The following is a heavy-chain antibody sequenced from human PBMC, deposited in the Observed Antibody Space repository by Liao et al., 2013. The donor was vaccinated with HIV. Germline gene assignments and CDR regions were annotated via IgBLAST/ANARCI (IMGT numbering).Heavy chain of an antibody. J-gene: IGHJ4*02. Sequence: QLQLQESGSGLVKPSQTLSLTCAVSGGSISSGAYSWSWIRQPPGKGLEWIGYIYLTGRTYHSPSLKSRVTISLDRSKNQFSLTLSSVTAADTAVYYCARMGTSTEYYDMWSGYYSHVQQGTHFDHWGQGTLVTVSS. V-gene: IGHV4-30-2*01. CDR3: ARMGTSTEYYDMWSGYYSHVQQGTHFDH. CDR2: IYLTGRT. CDR1: GGSISSGAYS. D-gene: IGHD3-3*01.